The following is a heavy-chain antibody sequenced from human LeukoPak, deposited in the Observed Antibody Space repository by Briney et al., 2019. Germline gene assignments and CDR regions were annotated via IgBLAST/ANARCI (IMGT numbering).Heavy chain of an antibody. V-gene: IGHV4-59*01. D-gene: IGHD3-3*01. CDR1: GGSISSYY. CDR3: AREGVVGFWSGYAGL. Sequence: TLSLTCTVSGGSISSYYWSWIRQPPGKGLEWIGYIYYSGSTNYNPSLKSRVTISVDTSKNQFSLKLSSVTAADTAVYYCAREGVVGFWSGYAGLWGQGTLVTVSS. CDR2: IYYSGST. J-gene: IGHJ4*02.